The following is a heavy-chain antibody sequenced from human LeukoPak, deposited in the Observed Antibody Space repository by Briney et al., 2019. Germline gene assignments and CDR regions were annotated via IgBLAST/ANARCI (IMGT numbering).Heavy chain of an antibody. V-gene: IGHV3-33*01. CDR2: IWYDGSNK. CDR1: GFTFSSYG. Sequence: GGSLRLSCAASGFTFSSYGMHWVRQAPGKGLEWVAVIWYDGSNKYYADSVKGRFTISRDNSKNTLYLQMNSLRAEDTAVYYCARDRKTAHDAFDIWGQGTMVTVSS. CDR3: ARDRKTAHDAFDI. J-gene: IGHJ3*02.